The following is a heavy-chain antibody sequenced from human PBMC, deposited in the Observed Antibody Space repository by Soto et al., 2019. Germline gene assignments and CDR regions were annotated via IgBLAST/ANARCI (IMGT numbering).Heavy chain of an antibody. D-gene: IGHD6-13*01. CDR2: ISGSGVGT. CDR1: GFTFSNYA. V-gene: IGHV3-23*01. CDR3: ARDLYSSSWYGFDY. Sequence: GGSLRLSCAASGFTFSNYAMNWVRQAPGKGLEWVSSISGSGVGTYYADSVKGRFTITRDNSKNTLSVQMNSLRAEDTAVYYCARDLYSSSWYGFDYWGQGTLVTAPQ. J-gene: IGHJ4*02.